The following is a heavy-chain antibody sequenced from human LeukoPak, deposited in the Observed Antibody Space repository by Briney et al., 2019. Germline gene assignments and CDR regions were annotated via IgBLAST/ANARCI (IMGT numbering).Heavy chain of an antibody. CDR3: ARPPRYYYYYSMDV. V-gene: IGHV3-7*01. J-gene: IGHJ6*03. CDR2: IKQDGSEK. CDR1: GFTFSNYW. Sequence: PGGSLRLSCAPSGFTFSNYWMSWVRQVPGKGLEWAANIKQDGSEKYYVDSVKGRFTISRDNAKNSLFLQMNTLRAEDTAVYYCARPPRYYYYYSMDVWGKGTTVTVSS.